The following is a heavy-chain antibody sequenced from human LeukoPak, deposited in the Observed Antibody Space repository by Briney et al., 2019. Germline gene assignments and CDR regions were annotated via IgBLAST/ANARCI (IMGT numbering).Heavy chain of an antibody. J-gene: IGHJ3*02. V-gene: IGHV1-69*01. D-gene: IGHD1-7*01. CDR1: GGTFSSYA. CDR2: IIPIFGTA. CDR3: ARVGGYNWNYGDAFDI. Sequence: SVKVSCKASGGTFSSYAISWVRQAPGQGLEWMGGIIPIFGTANYAQKFQGRVTITADESTSTAYMELSSLRSEDTAVYYCARVGGYNWNYGDAFDIWGQGTMVTVSS.